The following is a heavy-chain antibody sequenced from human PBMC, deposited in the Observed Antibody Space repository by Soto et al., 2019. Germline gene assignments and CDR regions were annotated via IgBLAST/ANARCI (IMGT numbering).Heavy chain of an antibody. CDR2: ISYDGTDE. CDR1: GFSFSSYG. D-gene: IGHD6-19*01. J-gene: IGHJ4*02. Sequence: GGSLRLSCAASGFSFSSYGMHWVRQAPGKGLEWVAMISYDGTDEYYADSVKGRFTISRDNSKNAVYLQMNSLRAEDTAVYYCAKGGRQWLVTCDFNYWGQGALVTVSS. V-gene: IGHV3-30*18. CDR3: AKGGRQWLVTCDFNY.